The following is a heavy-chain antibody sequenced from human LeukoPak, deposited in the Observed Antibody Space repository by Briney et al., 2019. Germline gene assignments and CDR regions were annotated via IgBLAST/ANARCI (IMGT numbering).Heavy chain of an antibody. V-gene: IGHV1-69*05. J-gene: IGHJ4*02. D-gene: IGHD6-6*01. CDR1: GGTFSSYA. CDR3: ARVGDGTSIAARRPAGYFDY. Sequence: ASVKVSCKASGGTFSSYAISWVRQAPGQGLEWMGGIIPIFGTANYAQKFQGRVTITTDESTSTAYMELSSLRSEDTAVYYCARVGDGTSIAARRPAGYFDYWGQGTLVTVSS. CDR2: IIPIFGTA.